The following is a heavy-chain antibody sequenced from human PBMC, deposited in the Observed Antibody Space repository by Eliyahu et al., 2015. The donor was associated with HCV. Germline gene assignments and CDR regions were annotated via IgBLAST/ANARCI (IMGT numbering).Heavy chain of an antibody. CDR2: MYYSGHT. V-gene: IGHV4-39*01. Sequence: QLQLQESGPGLVKPSESLSLICTVSGGSIXSGPYYWGWFRQPPGRGLEWIGSMYYSGHTYHNPSLKSRVTVSVDTSKNEVSLKLTSVTAADTAVYYCARQVATKGKWAFDIWGQGTMVTVSS. CDR3: ARQVATKGKWAFDI. J-gene: IGHJ3*02. D-gene: IGHD5-24*01. CDR1: GGSIXSGPYY.